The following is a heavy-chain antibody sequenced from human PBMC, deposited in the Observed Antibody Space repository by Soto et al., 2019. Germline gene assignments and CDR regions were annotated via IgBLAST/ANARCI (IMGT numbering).Heavy chain of an antibody. D-gene: IGHD6-6*01. Sequence: PGGSLRLSCAASGFTFSNYWMNWVRQAPGKGLEWVANINEDGSEKYYVDSAKGRFTISRDNAKNSLYLQMSSLRAEDTAVYYCAGVPTTYVAARHNYYYYAMDVWGQGTTVTVSS. CDR1: GFTFSNYW. V-gene: IGHV3-7*01. CDR3: AGVPTTYVAARHNYYYYAMDV. J-gene: IGHJ6*02. CDR2: INEDGSEK.